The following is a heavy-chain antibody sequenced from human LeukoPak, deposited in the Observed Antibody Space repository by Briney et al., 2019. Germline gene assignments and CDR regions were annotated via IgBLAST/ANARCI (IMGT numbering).Heavy chain of an antibody. CDR2: ISWNSGSI. CDR1: GFTFDDYA. D-gene: IGHD2-15*01. V-gene: IGHV3-9*01. CDR3: AKEYCSGGSCYGGYYFDY. J-gene: IGHJ4*02. Sequence: GGSLRLSCAASGFTFDDYAMHWVRQAPGKGLEWVSGISWNSGSIGYADSVKGRFTISRDNAKNSLYLQMNSLRAEDTALYYCAKEYCSGGSCYGGYYFDYWGQGTLVTVSS.